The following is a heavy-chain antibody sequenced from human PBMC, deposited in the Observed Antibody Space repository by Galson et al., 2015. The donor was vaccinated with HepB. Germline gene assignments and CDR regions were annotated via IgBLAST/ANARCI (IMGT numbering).Heavy chain of an antibody. CDR1: GFTFSSSA. Sequence: SLRLSCAASGFTFSSSAMHWVRQAPGKGLEWVAVISYDGSNKYSADSVKGRFTISRDNSKNTLYLQMNSLRPEDMAVYYCARHNYNHLIPVCWGQGALVTVSS. D-gene: IGHD4-11*01. CDR2: ISYDGSNK. J-gene: IGHJ4*02. CDR3: ARHNYNHLIPVC. V-gene: IGHV3-30-3*01.